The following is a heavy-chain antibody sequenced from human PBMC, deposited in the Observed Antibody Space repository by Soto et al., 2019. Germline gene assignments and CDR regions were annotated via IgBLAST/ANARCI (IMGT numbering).Heavy chain of an antibody. CDR2: IYSGGST. D-gene: IGHD2-2*01. CDR3: ARVELVPAAMYYFDY. J-gene: IGHJ4*02. CDR1: GFPVSSNY. Sequence: GGSLRLSCAASGFPVSSNYMSWVRQAPGKGLEWVSVIYSGGSTYYADSVKGRFTISRDNSKNTLYLQMNSLRAEDTAVYYCARVELVPAAMYYFDYWGQGTLVTVSS. V-gene: IGHV3-66*01.